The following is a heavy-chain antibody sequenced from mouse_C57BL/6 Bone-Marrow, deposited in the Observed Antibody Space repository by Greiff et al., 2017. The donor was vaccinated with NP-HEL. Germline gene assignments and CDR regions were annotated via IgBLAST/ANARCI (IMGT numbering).Heavy chain of an antibody. J-gene: IGHJ3*01. D-gene: IGHD2-5*01. V-gene: IGHV1-42*01. CDR2: INPSTGGT. CDR1: GYSFTGYY. Sequence: VQLQQSGPELVKPGASVKISCKASGYSFTGYYMNWVKQSPEKSLEWIGEINPSTGGTTYNQKFKAKATLTVDKSSSTAYMQLKSLTSEDSAVYYWASPYSNSWFAYWGQGTLVTVSA. CDR3: ASPYSNSWFAY.